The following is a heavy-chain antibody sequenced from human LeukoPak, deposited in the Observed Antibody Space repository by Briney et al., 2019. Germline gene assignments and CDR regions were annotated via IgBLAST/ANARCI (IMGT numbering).Heavy chain of an antibody. CDR1: GGSFRGYY. CDR3: ARDYYGDYRDY. CDR2: IYHSGSM. Sequence: TSETLSLTCAVYGGSFRGYYWGWIRQPPGKGLEWIGTIYHSGSMYYNPSLKSRVTISIDTSKNQFSLKLSSVTAADTAVYYCARDYYGDYRDYWGQGTLVTVSS. J-gene: IGHJ4*02. D-gene: IGHD3-22*01. V-gene: IGHV4-34*01.